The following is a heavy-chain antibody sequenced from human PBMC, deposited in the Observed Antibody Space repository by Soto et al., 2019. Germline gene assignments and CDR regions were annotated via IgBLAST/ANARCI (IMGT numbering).Heavy chain of an antibody. CDR2: ISWNSGSI. Sequence: EVQLVESGGGLVQPGRSLRLSCAASGFTFDDYAMHWVRQAPGKGLEWVSGISWNSGSIGYADSVKGRFTISRDNAKNSLDLQMNSLKAEDTGLYFCASYQEYDSSGRNAFDIWGQGTMVTVSS. V-gene: IGHV3-9*01. CDR3: ASYQEYDSSGRNAFDI. CDR1: GFTFDDYA. D-gene: IGHD3-22*01. J-gene: IGHJ3*02.